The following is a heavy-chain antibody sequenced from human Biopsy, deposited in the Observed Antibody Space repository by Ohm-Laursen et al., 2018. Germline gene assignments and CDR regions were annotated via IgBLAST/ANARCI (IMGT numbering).Heavy chain of an antibody. CDR3: ARLAQIYGDSPFDP. CDR2: IIPLFGAP. Sequence: GSSVKVSCKASGVIFSNYAITWVRQAPGQGLEWMGGIIPLFGAPNYAQKFQGRLTITADESKSTTYMELSSLRSEDTAVYYCARLAQIYGDSPFDPWGQGTLVTVSS. CDR1: GVIFSNYA. D-gene: IGHD4-17*01. J-gene: IGHJ5*02. V-gene: IGHV1-69*01.